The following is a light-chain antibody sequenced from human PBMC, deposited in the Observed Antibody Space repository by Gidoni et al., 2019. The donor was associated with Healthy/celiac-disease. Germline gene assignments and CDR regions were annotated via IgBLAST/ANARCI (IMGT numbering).Light chain of an antibody. Sequence: QSVLTQPPSVSGAPGQRVTISCTGSSSNIGAGYDVPWYQQLPGTAPKLLIYGNSNRPSGVPDRFSGSKSGTSASLAIPGLQAEDEADYYCQSYDSSGVVFGGGTKLTVL. V-gene: IGLV1-40*01. CDR1: SSNIGAGYD. CDR3: QSYDSSGVV. J-gene: IGLJ2*01. CDR2: GNS.